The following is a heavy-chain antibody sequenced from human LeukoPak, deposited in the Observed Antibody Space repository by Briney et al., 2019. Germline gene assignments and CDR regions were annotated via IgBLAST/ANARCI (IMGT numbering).Heavy chain of an antibody. Sequence: GSLRLSCAASGFTFNNYAMNWVRQAPGKGLEWVSSISGGGETTYYADSAKGRFTISRDNSQNTLYLQMNRLRAEDTAVYYCARDYADYVGYFFFDYWGQGTLVTVSS. CDR3: ARDYADYVGYFFFDY. D-gene: IGHD4-17*01. J-gene: IGHJ4*02. CDR2: ISGGGETT. V-gene: IGHV3-23*01. CDR1: GFTFNNYA.